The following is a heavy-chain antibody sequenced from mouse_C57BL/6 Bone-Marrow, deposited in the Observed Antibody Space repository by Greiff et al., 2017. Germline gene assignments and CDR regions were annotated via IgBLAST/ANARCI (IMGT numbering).Heavy chain of an antibody. CDR3: ARGLRSFAY. Sequence: QVQLKQPGAELVKPGASVKLSCKASGYTFTSYWMHWVKQRPGQGLEWIGMIHPNSGSTNYNEKFKSKATLTVDKSSSTAYMQLSSLTSEDSAVYYCARGLRSFAYWGQGTLVTVSA. J-gene: IGHJ3*01. CDR1: GYTFTSYW. CDR2: IHPNSGST. D-gene: IGHD2-4*01. V-gene: IGHV1-64*01.